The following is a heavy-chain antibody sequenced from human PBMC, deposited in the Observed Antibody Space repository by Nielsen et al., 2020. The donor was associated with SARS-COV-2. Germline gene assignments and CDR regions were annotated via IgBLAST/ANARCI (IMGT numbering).Heavy chain of an antibody. J-gene: IGHJ4*02. Sequence: GGSLRLSCTASGFTFGAYAVMWVRQAPGKGLEWVGFIRTKAHGGTTEYAASVKGRFTISRDDSKSIAYLQMNSLKTEDTAVYYCTRVYYYGSGSLDYWGQGTLVTVSS. CDR3: TRVYYYGSGSLDY. D-gene: IGHD3-10*01. CDR1: GFTFGAYA. CDR2: IRTKAHGGTT. V-gene: IGHV3-49*04.